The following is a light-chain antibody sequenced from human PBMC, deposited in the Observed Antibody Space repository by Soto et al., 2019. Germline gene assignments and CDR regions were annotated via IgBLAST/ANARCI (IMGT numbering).Light chain of an antibody. V-gene: IGLV1-40*01. CDR3: QSYDRSLSGSV. CDR2: GNS. J-gene: IGLJ1*01. Sequence: QSVLTQPPSVSGAPGQRVTISCTGSSSNIGAGYDVHWYQQHPGTAPKLLIFGNSNRPSGVPDRFSGSKSGTSASLAITGLQDKDEADYYCQSYDRSLSGSVFGTGTKLTVL. CDR1: SSNIGAGYD.